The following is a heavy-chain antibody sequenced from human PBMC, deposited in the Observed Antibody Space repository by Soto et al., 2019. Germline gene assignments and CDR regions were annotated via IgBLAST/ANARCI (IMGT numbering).Heavy chain of an antibody. J-gene: IGHJ6*02. Sequence: XSVKVSCKASGYTFTGYYMHWVRQAPVQGLEWMGWINPNSGGTNYAQKFQGRVTMTRDTSISTAYMELSRMRSDDTAVYYCAREEMEKLDVGATHPTYYYCHGMGVRGQGTTVTVSS. D-gene: IGHD1-26*01. CDR1: GYTFTGYY. V-gene: IGHV1-2*02. CDR2: INPNSGGT. CDR3: AREEMEKLDVGATHPTYYYCHGMGV.